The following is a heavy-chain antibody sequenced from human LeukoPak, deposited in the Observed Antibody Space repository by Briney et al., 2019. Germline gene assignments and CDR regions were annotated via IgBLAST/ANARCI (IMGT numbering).Heavy chain of an antibody. CDR3: ARDRFGYSSTWYPFDY. J-gene: IGHJ4*02. V-gene: IGHV3-30-3*01. CDR1: GFTFSDNA. D-gene: IGHD6-13*01. CDR2: ISYGGTNT. Sequence: GGSLRLSCAASGFTFSDNAMHWVRQAPGKGLEWVALISYGGTNTDYADSVRGRFTISRDNSKNTLYLQMNSLRAEDTAVYYCARDRFGYSSTWYPFDYWGQGTLVTVSS.